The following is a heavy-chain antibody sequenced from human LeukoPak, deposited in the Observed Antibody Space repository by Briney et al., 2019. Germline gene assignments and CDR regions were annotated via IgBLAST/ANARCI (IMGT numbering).Heavy chain of an antibody. CDR1: GFTFSSYA. V-gene: IGHV3-23*01. D-gene: IGHD4-23*01. CDR2: ISGSGGST. CDR3: AKGRAGDYGGKPRQGY. J-gene: IGHJ4*02. Sequence: PGGSLRLSCAASGFTFSSYAMSWVRQAPGKGLEWVSAISGSGGSTYYADSVKGRFTISRGNSKNTLYLQMNSLRAEDTAVYYCAKGRAGDYGGKPRQGYWGQGTLVTVSS.